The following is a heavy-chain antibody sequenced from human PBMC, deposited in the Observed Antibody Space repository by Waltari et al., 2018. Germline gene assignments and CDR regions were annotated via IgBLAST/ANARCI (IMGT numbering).Heavy chain of an antibody. CDR1: GYTFTGYY. J-gene: IGHJ4*02. V-gene: IGHV1-2*06. CDR2: SNPNSGGT. Sequence: QVQLVQSGAEVKKPGASVKVSCKASGYTFTGYYMHWVRQAPGQGLEWMGRSNPNSGGTNYAQKFQGRGTITADTSTDTADMELSSLRSEDTAVYYCWRIGIVGVGFDYWGQGTLVTVSS. D-gene: IGHD1-26*01. CDR3: WRIGIVGVGFDY.